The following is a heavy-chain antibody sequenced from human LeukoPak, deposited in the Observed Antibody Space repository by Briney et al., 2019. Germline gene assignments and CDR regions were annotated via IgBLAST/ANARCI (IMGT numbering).Heavy chain of an antibody. J-gene: IGHJ4*02. V-gene: IGHV3-21*01. CDR3: ARDFASMVRGPRRRYFDY. CDR1: GFTFSSYS. D-gene: IGHD3-10*01. Sequence: GGSLRLSCAASGFTFSSYSMNWVRQAPGKGLEWVSSISSSSSYIYYADSVKGRFTISRDNAKNSLYLQMNSLRAEDTAVYYCARDFASMVRGPRRRYFDYWGQGTLVTVSS. CDR2: ISSSSSYI.